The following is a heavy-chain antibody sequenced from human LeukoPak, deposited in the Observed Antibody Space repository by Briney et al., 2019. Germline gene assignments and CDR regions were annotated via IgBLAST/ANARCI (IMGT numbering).Heavy chain of an antibody. V-gene: IGHV1-2*02. D-gene: IGHD6-6*01. CDR2: INPNSGGT. CDR1: GYTFTGYY. CDR3: ARDEKQLVPSGYFDY. Sequence: APVKVSCKASGYTFTGYYMHWVRQAPGQGLEWMGWINPNSGGTNYAQKFQGRVTMTRDTSISTAYMELSRLRSDDTAVYYCARDEKQLVPSGYFDYWGQGTLVTVSS. J-gene: IGHJ4*02.